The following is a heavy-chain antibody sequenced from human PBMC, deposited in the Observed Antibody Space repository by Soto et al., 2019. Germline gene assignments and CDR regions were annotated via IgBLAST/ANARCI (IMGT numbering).Heavy chain of an antibody. CDR1: GDSIISSDFY. J-gene: IGHJ5*02. V-gene: IGHV4-39*01. Sequence: SETLSLTCTVSGDSIISSDFYWGWVRQPPGKGLEWIGSIFYLGSSYYNPSLKSRVTMSVDTSKNQFSLRLRSVTAAGTALYFCARHSLALRKNNWFDPWGQGIMVTVSS. CDR2: IFYLGSS. CDR3: ARHSLALRKNNWFDP. D-gene: IGHD3-3*02.